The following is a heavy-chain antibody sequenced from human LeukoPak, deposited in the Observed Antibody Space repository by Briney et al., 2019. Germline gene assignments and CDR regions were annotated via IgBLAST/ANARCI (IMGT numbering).Heavy chain of an antibody. CDR1: GFTFSSYG. Sequence: GGSLRLSCAASGFTFSSYGMHWVRQAPGKGLEWVAVIWYDGSNKYYADSVKGRFTISRDNSKNTLYLQMNSLRAEDTAVYYCISGWRTTFDYWGQGTLVTVSS. CDR2: IWYDGSNK. CDR3: ISGWRTTFDY. J-gene: IGHJ4*02. D-gene: IGHD6-19*01. V-gene: IGHV3-33*01.